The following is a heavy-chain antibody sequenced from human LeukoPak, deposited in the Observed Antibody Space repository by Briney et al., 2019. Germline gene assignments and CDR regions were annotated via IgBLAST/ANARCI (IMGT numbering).Heavy chain of an antibody. D-gene: IGHD2/OR15-2a*01. CDR1: GFTFSNSP. V-gene: IGHV3-73*01. Sequence: GGSLRLSCAASGFTFSNSPMHWPRQASGKGLEWVGRITSKADSYATAYAESVKGRFTISRDDSKNTAYLQMNSLQTEDTAGYYCALLPTLKTFHYCGHGVLVTVSS. J-gene: IGHJ4*01. CDR3: ALLPTLKTFHY. CDR2: ITSKADSYAT.